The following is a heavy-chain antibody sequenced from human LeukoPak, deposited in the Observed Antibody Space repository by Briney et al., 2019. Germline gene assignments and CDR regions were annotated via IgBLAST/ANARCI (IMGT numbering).Heavy chain of an antibody. J-gene: IGHJ6*02. CDR2: ISGSGGST. Sequence: HPGGSLRLSCAASGFTFSSYATSWVRQAPGKGLEWVSAISGSGGSTYYADSVKGRFTTSRDNSKNTLYLQMNSLRAEDTAVYYCAKAIYCSGGSCYAEGLTGVGGMDVWGQGTTVTVSS. V-gene: IGHV3-23*01. CDR3: AKAIYCSGGSCYAEGLTGVGGMDV. CDR1: GFTFSSYA. D-gene: IGHD2-15*01.